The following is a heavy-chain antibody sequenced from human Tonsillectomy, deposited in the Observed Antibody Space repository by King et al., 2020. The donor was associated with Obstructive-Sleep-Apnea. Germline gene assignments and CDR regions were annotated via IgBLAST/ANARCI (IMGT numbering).Heavy chain of an antibody. CDR1: GGSISGYY. Sequence: QLQESGPGLVKPSETLSLTCSVSGGSISGYYWSWIRQPPGKGLEWIGYISYGGSTNYNPPLKSRVTISLHTAKNQFSLKLTSVTAADTAVYYCARANRGVYYFGMDVWGQGTPVTVSS. V-gene: IGHV4-59*01. CDR3: ARANRGVYYFGMDV. D-gene: IGHD3-10*01. J-gene: IGHJ6*02. CDR2: ISYGGST.